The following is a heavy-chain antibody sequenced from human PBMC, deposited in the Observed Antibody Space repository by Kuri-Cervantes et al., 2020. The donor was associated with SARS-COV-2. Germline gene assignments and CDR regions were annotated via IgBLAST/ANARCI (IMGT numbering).Heavy chain of an antibody. V-gene: IGHV4-39*01. CDR2: IYYSGST. CDR1: GGSISSSSYY. J-gene: IGHJ6*02. Sequence: GSLRLSCTVSGGSISSSSYYWGWIRQPPGKGLEWIGSIYYSGSTYYNPSLKSRVTISVDTSKNQFSLKLSSVTAADTAVYYCAGRSGYYGVDVWGQGTTVTVSS. CDR3: AGRSGYYGVDV.